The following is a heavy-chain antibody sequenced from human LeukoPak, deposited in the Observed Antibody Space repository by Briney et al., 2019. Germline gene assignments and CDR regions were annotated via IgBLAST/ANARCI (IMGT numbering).Heavy chain of an antibody. J-gene: IGHJ5*02. V-gene: IGHV4-59*12. D-gene: IGHD4-17*01. Sequence: SETLSLTCTVSGGSISSYYWSWIRQPPGKGLEWIGYIYYSGSTNYNPSLKSRVTISVDTSKNQFSLKLSSVTAADTAVYYCARDGGPIHPTTATWGQGTLVTVSS. CDR1: GGSISSYY. CDR2: IYYSGST. CDR3: ARDGGPIHPTTAT.